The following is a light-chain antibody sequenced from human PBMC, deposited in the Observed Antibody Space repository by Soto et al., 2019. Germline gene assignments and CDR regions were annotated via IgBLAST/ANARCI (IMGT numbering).Light chain of an antibody. J-gene: IGKJ1*01. CDR2: AAS. Sequence: DIQMTQSPSSLSASVGDRVTITCRASQSISGYLNWYQHKPGRAPNLLIFAASSLQSGVPSRFSGSGSGTDFTLTISSLQPEDFATYYCQQSYSTLWTFGQGTKVEIK. V-gene: IGKV1-39*01. CDR3: QQSYSTLWT. CDR1: QSISGY.